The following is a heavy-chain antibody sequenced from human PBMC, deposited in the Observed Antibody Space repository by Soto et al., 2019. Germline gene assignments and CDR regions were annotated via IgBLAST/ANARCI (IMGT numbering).Heavy chain of an antibody. V-gene: IGHV1-46*03. J-gene: IGHJ6*02. Sequence: QVQLVQSGAEVKKPGASVKVSCKASGYTFTSYYMHWVRQAPGQGLEWMGIINPSGGSTSYAQKGQERVTMTRDTSTSTGYRELSSLRSEDTAVYYCARDRSEIVIGVSVSYYGMDVWGQGTTVTVSS. CDR3: ARDRSEIVIGVSVSYYGMDV. CDR1: GYTFTSYY. CDR2: INPSGGST. D-gene: IGHD3-16*02.